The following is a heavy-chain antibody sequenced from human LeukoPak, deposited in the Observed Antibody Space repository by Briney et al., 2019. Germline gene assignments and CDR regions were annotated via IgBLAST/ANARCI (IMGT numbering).Heavy chain of an antibody. D-gene: IGHD3-9*01. V-gene: IGHV1-18*01. CDR1: GYTFTSYG. J-gene: IGHJ4*02. CDR2: ISAYNGNT. Sequence: ASVKVSCKASGYTFTSYGISWVRQAPGQGLEWMGWISAYNGNTNYARKFQGRVTMTTDTSTSTAYMELRSLRSDDTAVYYCARGYDILTGYRTFDYWGQETLVTVSS. CDR3: ARGYDILTGYRTFDY.